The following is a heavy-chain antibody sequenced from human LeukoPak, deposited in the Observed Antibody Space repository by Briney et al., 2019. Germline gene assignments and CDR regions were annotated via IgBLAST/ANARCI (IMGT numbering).Heavy chain of an antibody. CDR3: AKRLRDGYNPFDY. D-gene: IGHD5-24*01. J-gene: IGHJ4*02. CDR2: ISYDGTNK. Sequence: PGRSLRLSCAASGFTFSTYGMHWVRQAPGMGLEWVAAISYDGTNKYYADSVKGRFTISRDNSKNTLYLQMNSLRAEDTALYYCAKRLRDGYNPFDYWGQGTLVTVSS. CDR1: GFTFSTYG. V-gene: IGHV3-30*18.